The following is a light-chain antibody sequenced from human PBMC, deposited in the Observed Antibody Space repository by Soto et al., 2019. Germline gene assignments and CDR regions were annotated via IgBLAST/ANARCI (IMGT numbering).Light chain of an antibody. Sequence: EIVLTQSPVTLSLSPGERATLSCRASQSVSSELAWYQQKPGQAPRLLIYDASNRATGIPARFSGSGSGTDFTLTISSLEAEDFAVYYCQQRSNWPPITFGQGTKVDIK. CDR2: DAS. V-gene: IGKV3-11*01. CDR1: QSVSSE. J-gene: IGKJ1*01. CDR3: QQRSNWPPIT.